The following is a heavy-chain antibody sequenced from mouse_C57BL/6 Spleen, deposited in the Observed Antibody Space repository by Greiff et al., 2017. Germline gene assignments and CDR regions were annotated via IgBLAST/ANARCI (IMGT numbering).Heavy chain of an antibody. Sequence: QVQLQQPGAELVKPGASVKMSCKASGYTFTSYWITWVKQRPGQGLEWIGDIYPGSGSTNYNEKFKSKATLTVDTSSSTAYMQLSSLTSEDSAVYYCARGYDYASWFAYWGQGTLVTVSA. J-gene: IGHJ3*01. CDR3: ARGYDYASWFAY. CDR1: GYTFTSYW. CDR2: IYPGSGST. V-gene: IGHV1-55*01. D-gene: IGHD2-4*01.